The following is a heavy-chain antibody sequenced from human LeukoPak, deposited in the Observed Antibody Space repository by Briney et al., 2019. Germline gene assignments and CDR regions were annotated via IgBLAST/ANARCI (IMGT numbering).Heavy chain of an antibody. D-gene: IGHD3-10*01. Sequence: GGSLRLSFAASGFTFSSYSMNWVRQAPGKGLEWVSSISSSSSYIYYADSVKGRFTISRDNAKNSLYLQMNSLRAEDTAVYCCARDPSITMVWGSVDYWGQGTLVTVSS. CDR1: GFTFSSYS. V-gene: IGHV3-21*01. CDR3: ARDPSITMVWGSVDY. CDR2: ISSSSSYI. J-gene: IGHJ4*02.